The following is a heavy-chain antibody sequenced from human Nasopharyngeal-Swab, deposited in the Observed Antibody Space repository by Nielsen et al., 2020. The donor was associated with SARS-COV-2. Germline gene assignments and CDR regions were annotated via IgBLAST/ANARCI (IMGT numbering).Heavy chain of an antibody. Sequence: ASVKVSCKASGYTFTGYSLHWVRQAPGQGLEWMGRINPKSGRTDYAQKFRARVTVSRDASVTTSYMELSSLTSEDTAIYYCARDKPASPLYYFDLWGQGTLVTVSP. CDR3: ARDKPASPLYYFDL. CDR1: GYTFTGYS. J-gene: IGHJ4*02. CDR2: INPKSGRT. D-gene: IGHD1-14*01. V-gene: IGHV1-2*06.